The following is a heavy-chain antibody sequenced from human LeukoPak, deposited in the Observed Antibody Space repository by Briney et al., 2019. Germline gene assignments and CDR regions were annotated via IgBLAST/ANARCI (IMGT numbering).Heavy chain of an antibody. CDR3: ARRGSTWYDY. CDR1: GGSINNFY. CDR2: IYSSGSA. D-gene: IGHD6-13*01. Sequence: PSETLSLTCTVSGGSINNFYWSWMRQPAGKGLEWIGRIYSSGSADYNPSLKSRATMSVDTSKNQFSLKLNSVTAADTAVYYCARRGSTWYDYWGQGTLVTVSS. J-gene: IGHJ4*02. V-gene: IGHV4-4*07.